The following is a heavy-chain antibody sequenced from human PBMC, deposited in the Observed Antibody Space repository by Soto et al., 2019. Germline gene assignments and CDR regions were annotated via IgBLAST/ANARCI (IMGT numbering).Heavy chain of an antibody. V-gene: IGHV3-21*01. D-gene: IGHD6-6*01. CDR2: ISSSSSYI. J-gene: IGHJ5*01. CDR1: GFTFSSYS. CDR3: ARASPPSNWLDP. Sequence: GGSLRLSCAASGFTFSSYSMNWVRQAPGKGLEWVSSISSSSSYIYYADSVKGRFTISRDNAKNSLYLQMNSLRAEDTAVYYCARASPPSNWLDPWGQGTVVTAP.